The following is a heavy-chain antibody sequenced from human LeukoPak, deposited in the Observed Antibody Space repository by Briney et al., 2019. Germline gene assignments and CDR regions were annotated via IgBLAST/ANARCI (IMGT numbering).Heavy chain of an antibody. J-gene: IGHJ5*02. CDR1: GDSVSSNSVT. V-gene: IGHV6-1*01. CDR3: ARRLTQYDCFDP. D-gene: IGHD2-2*01. CDR2: TYYRSTWYN. Sequence: SQTLSLTCAISGDSVSSNSVTWNWIRQSPSRGLEWLGRTYYRSTWYNDYAVSVRGRITVNPDTSKTQFSLHLNSVTPEDTAVYYCARRLTQYDCFDPWGQGILVTVSS.